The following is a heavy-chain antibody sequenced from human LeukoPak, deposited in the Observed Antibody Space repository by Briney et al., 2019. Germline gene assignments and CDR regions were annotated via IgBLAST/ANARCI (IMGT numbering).Heavy chain of an antibody. V-gene: IGHV3-11*01. Sequence: GGSLRLSCAASGFTFSNAWMSWVRQAPGKGLEWVSYISSSGSTIYYADSVKGRFTISRDNAMNSLYLQMNSLRAEDTAVYYCARDGYYGSGSYLDYWGQGTLVTVSS. CDR2: ISSSGSTI. J-gene: IGHJ4*02. CDR1: GFTFSNAW. CDR3: ARDGYYGSGSYLDY. D-gene: IGHD3-10*01.